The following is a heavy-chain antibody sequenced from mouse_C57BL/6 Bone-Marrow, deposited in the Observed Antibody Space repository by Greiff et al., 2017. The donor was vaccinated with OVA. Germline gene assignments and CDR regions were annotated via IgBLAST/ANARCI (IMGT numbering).Heavy chain of an antibody. Sequence: EVNLVESGGGLVKPGGSLKLSCAASGFTFSDYGMHWVRQAPEKGLEWVAYISSGSSTIYYADTVKGRFTISRDNAKNTLFLQMTSLRSEDTAMYYCASEASTMVTTGKNYFDYWGQGTTLTVSS. CDR3: ASEASTMVTTGKNYFDY. CDR2: ISSGSSTI. D-gene: IGHD2-2*01. V-gene: IGHV5-17*01. J-gene: IGHJ2*01. CDR1: GFTFSDYG.